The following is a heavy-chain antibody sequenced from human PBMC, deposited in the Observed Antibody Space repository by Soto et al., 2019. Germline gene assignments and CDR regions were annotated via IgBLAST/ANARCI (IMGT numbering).Heavy chain of an antibody. V-gene: IGHV1-46*01. Sequence: QVQLVQSGAEVKTPGASVKVSCTASGYTFSSYYMHWVRQAPGQGLEWMGIINPSGGDTGYGQKFQGRVTMTRDTSTSTVYMELSSLRSEDKAVYYCARGMNDYSTSSGRRSAQRGYYYGMDVWGQGTTVTVS. CDR2: INPSGGDT. D-gene: IGHD4-4*01. J-gene: IGHJ6*02. CDR3: ARGMNDYSTSSGRRSAQRGYYYGMDV. CDR1: GYTFSSYY.